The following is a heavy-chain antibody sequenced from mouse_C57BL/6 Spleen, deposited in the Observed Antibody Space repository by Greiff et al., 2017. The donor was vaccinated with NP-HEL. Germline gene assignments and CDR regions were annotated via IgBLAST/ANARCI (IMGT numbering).Heavy chain of an antibody. CDR3: AREGAPNYYAMDY. CDR1: GYTFTSYW. V-gene: IGHV1-52*01. J-gene: IGHJ4*01. CDR2: IDPSDSET. Sequence: QVQLHQPGAELVRPGSSVKLSCKASGYTFTSYWMHWVKQRPIQGLEWIGNIDPSDSETHYNQKFKDKATLTVDKSSSTAYMQLSSLTSEDSAVYYCAREGAPNYYAMDYWGQGTSVTVSS.